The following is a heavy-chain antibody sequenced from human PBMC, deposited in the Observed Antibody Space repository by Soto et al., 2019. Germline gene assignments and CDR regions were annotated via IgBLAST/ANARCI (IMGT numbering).Heavy chain of an antibody. D-gene: IGHD6-19*01. J-gene: IGHJ5*02. CDR3: ARALSQQWLVRRGPWFDP. V-gene: IGHV1-8*01. CDR2: MNPNSGNT. Sequence: ASVKVSCKASGYTFTSYDINWVRQATGQGLEWMGWMNPNSGNTGYAQKFQGRVTITADESTSTAYMELSSLRSEDTAVYYCARALSQQWLVRRGPWFDPWGQGTLVTVSS. CDR1: GYTFTSYD.